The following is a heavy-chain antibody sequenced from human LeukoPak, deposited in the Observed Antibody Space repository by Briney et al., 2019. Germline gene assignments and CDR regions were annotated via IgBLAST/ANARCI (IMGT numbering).Heavy chain of an antibody. CDR2: INPNSGGT. V-gene: IGHV1-2*02. CDR3: ARASDPVTTPMGDWFDP. J-gene: IGHJ5*02. Sequence: GASVKVSCKASGYTFTGYYMHWVRQAPGQGLEWMGWINPNSGGTNYAQKFQGRVTMTRDTSISTAYMELSRLRSDDTAVYYCARASDPVTTPMGDWFDPWGQGTLVTVSS. CDR1: GYTFTGYY. D-gene: IGHD4-17*01.